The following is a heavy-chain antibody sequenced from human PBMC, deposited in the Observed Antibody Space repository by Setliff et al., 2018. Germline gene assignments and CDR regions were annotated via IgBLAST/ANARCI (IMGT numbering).Heavy chain of an antibody. J-gene: IGHJ4*02. V-gene: IGHV4-4*07. CDR1: DYSITNNYY. Sequence: SETLSLTCAVSDYSITNNYYWSWIRQPAGKGLEWIGRIYTSGSTNYNPSLKSRVTMSLDTSKNQFSLKLTSMTAADTAVYFCARHLLVQGTYHFDYWGQGSPVTVSS. CDR3: ARHLLVQGTYHFDY. D-gene: IGHD3-10*01. CDR2: IYTSGST.